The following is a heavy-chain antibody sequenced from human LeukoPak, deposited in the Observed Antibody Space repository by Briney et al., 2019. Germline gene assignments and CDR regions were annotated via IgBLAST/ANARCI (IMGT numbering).Heavy chain of an antibody. CDR2: VTYDGSKA. D-gene: IGHD2-2*01. V-gene: IGHV3-30*18. J-gene: IGHJ6*02. CDR1: GFTFRNYG. CDR3: AKDQRTMTRRMDV. Sequence: GGSLRLFCAASGFTFRNYGMHWVRQVPGKGLEWLGVVTYDGSKAFCAHSVKGRLTISRDNSKNTLYLQMNTLRVEDRAVYFCAKDQRTMTRRMDVWGQGTAVIVSS.